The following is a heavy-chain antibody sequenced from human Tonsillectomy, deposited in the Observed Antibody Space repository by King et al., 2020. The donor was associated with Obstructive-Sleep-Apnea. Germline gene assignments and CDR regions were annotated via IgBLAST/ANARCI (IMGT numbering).Heavy chain of an antibody. V-gene: IGHV4-59*08. D-gene: IGHD5/OR15-5a*01. CDR2: TYYSGST. CDR3: ARIYDYYTIDY. Sequence: LQLQESGPGLVKPSETLSLTCTVSGGSISSYYWTWIRQPPGRGLEWIGYTYYSGSTNCNPSLKSRVTISLDTSKNQFSLNLSSVTAADTAVYYCARIYDYYTIDYWGQGTPVTVSS. CDR1: GGSISSYY. J-gene: IGHJ4*02.